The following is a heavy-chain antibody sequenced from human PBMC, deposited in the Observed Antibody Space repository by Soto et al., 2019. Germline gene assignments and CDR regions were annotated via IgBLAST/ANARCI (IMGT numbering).Heavy chain of an antibody. D-gene: IGHD2-2*01. Sequence: QVQLQESGPGLVKPSETLSLTCTVSGGSISSYYWSWIRQPPGKGLEWIGYIYYSGSTNYNPSLKSRVTISVDTSKNQFSLKLSSVTAADTAVYYCARAVVPAAMHYYYYYMDVWGKGTTVTVSS. CDR2: IYYSGST. CDR1: GGSISSYY. J-gene: IGHJ6*03. CDR3: ARAVVPAAMHYYYYYMDV. V-gene: IGHV4-59*01.